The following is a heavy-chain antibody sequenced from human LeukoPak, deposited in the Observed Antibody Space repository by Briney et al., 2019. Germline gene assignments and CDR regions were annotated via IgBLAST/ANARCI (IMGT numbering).Heavy chain of an antibody. CDR1: GFTFSDYY. J-gene: IGHJ5*02. D-gene: IGHD2-2*01. V-gene: IGHV3-11*01. CDR2: ISSSGSTI. Sequence: GGSLRLSCAASGFTFSDYYMSWVRQAPGKGLEGVSYISSSGSTIYYADSVKGRFTISRDNAKNSLYLQMNSLRAEDTAVYYCARDYVVPAAMVNRWFDPWGQGTLVTVSS. CDR3: ARDYVVPAAMVNRWFDP.